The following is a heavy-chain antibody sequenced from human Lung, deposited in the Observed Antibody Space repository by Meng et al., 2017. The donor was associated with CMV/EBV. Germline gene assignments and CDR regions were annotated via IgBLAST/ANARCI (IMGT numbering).Heavy chain of an antibody. V-gene: IGHV3-33*06. CDR2: IWYDGSNK. CDR1: GFTFSSYG. J-gene: IGHJ3*02. D-gene: IGHD2-2*01. CDR3: AKDEFRYCSSTSCLDAFYI. Sequence: LTXXASGFTFSSYGMHWVRQAPGKGLEWVAVIWYDGSNKYYADSVKGRFTISRDNSKNTLYLQMNSLRAEDTAVYYCAKDEFRYCSSTSCLDAFYIWGQGXMVTFSS.